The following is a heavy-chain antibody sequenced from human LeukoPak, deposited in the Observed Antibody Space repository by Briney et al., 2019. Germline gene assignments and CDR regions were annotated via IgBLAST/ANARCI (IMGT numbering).Heavy chain of an antibody. CDR3: ARGSTTMTTFDY. Sequence: SVKVSCKASGGTFSSYAISWVRQAPGQGLEWMGGIIPIFGTANYAQNFQGRVTITTDESTSTAYMELSSLRSEDTAVYYCARGSTTMTTFDYWGQGTLVTVSS. CDR2: IIPIFGTA. J-gene: IGHJ4*02. D-gene: IGHD4-17*01. V-gene: IGHV1-69*05. CDR1: GGTFSSYA.